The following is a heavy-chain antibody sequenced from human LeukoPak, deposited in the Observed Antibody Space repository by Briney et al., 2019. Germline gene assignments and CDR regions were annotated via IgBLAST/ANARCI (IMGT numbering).Heavy chain of an antibody. CDR1: GYTFTGYY. CDR2: INPNSGGT. D-gene: IGHD6-13*01. Sequence: ASVKVSCKASGYTFTGYYMHWVRQAPGQGLEWMGWINPNSGGTNYAQKFQGRVTMTRDTSISTAYMELSRLRSDDTAVYYCARDLQYQLPGRWIAAAGIGYPTYWFDPWGQGTLVTVSS. J-gene: IGHJ5*02. CDR3: ARDLQYQLPGRWIAAAGIGYPTYWFDP. V-gene: IGHV1-2*02.